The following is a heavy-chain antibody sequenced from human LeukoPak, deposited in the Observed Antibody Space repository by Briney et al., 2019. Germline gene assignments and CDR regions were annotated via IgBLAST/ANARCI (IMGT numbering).Heavy chain of an antibody. D-gene: IGHD3-22*01. CDR3: ARRDDSSGYHQTLDY. CDR1: GFTFDDYA. V-gene: IGHV3-9*01. Sequence: PGGSLRLSCAASGFTFDDYAMHWVRQAPGKGLEWVSGISWNSDTIGYADSVKGRFTISRDNAKNSLYLQMNSLRAEDTALYYCARRDDSSGYHQTLDYWGQGTLVTVSS. CDR2: ISWNSDTI. J-gene: IGHJ4*02.